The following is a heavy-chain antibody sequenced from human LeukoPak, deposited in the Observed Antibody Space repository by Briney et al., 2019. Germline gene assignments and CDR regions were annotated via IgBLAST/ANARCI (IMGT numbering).Heavy chain of an antibody. V-gene: IGHV3-53*01. CDR1: GFTVSSNY. J-gene: IGHJ6*03. CDR3: AGGDPGSYYYYYMDV. Sequence: GGSLRLSCAAAGFTVSSNYLSWVRQAPGKGLEWVSVIYGGGSTCYADSVKGRFTISRDNSKNTLYLQMNSLRAEDTAVYYCAGGDPGSYYYYYMDVWGKGTTVTISS. D-gene: IGHD4-17*01. CDR2: IYGGGST.